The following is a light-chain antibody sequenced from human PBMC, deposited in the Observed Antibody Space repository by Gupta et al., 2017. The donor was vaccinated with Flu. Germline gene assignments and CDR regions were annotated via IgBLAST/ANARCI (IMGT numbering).Light chain of an antibody. Sequence: ASISCRSSQSLLHSNGYNYLDWYLQKPGQSPQLLIYLGSNRASGVPDRFSGSGSGTDFTLKISRVEAEDVGVYYCMQALQTPRTFGQGTKVEIK. J-gene: IGKJ1*01. CDR3: MQALQTPRT. CDR1: QSLLHSNGYNY. V-gene: IGKV2-28*01. CDR2: LGS.